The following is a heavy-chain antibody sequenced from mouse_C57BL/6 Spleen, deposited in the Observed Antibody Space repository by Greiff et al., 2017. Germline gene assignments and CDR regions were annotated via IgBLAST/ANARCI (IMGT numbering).Heavy chain of an antibody. CDR2: INYDGSST. D-gene: IGHD1-1*01. CDR3: ARAFIYYYGSYWYFDV. CDR1: GFTFSDYY. J-gene: IGHJ1*03. Sequence: EVKLVESEGGLVQPGSSMKLSCTASGFTFSDYYMAWVRQVPEKGLEWVANINYDGSSTYYLDSLKSRFIISRDNAKNILYLQMSSLKSEDTATYYCARAFIYYYGSYWYFDVWGTGTTVTVSS. V-gene: IGHV5-16*01.